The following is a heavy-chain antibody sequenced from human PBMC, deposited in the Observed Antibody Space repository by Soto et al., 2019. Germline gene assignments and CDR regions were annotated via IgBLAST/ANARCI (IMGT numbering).Heavy chain of an antibody. CDR2: IYYSGST. Sequence: SETLSLTCTVSGGSISSGGYYWSWIRQHPGKGLEWIGYIYYSGSTYYNPSLKSRVTISVDTSKNQFSLKLSSVTAADTAVYYCARDVRRRDPYYYYYGMYVWGQGTTVTVSS. V-gene: IGHV4-31*03. D-gene: IGHD3-10*02. CDR3: ARDVRRRDPYYYYYGMYV. CDR1: GGSISSGGYY. J-gene: IGHJ6*02.